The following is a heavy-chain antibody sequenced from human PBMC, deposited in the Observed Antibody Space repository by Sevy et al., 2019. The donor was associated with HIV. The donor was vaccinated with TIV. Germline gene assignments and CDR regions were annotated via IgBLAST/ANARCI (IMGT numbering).Heavy chain of an antibody. CDR1: GFTFSSYA. CDR3: ARDWVGVVIPYYYYGMDV. J-gene: IGHJ6*02. D-gene: IGHD3-3*01. Sequence: GGSLRLSCAASGFTFSSYAMHWVRQAPGKGLEWVAVISYDGSNKYYADSVKGRFTISRDNSKNTLYLQMNRLRAEDTDVYYCARDWVGVVIPYYYYGMDVWGQGTTVTVSS. V-gene: IGHV3-30-3*01. CDR2: ISYDGSNK.